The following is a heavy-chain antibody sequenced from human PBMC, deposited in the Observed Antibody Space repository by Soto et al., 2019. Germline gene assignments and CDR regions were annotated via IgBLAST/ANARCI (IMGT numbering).Heavy chain of an antibody. CDR1: GGSISSYY. V-gene: IGHV4-59*01. CDR3: AGGGNTALAYYFYGMDI. CDR2: SYDSGST. Sequence: QVQLQESGPGLVKPSETLSLTCTVSGGSISSYYWSWIRQPPGKGLEWIAYSYDSGSTSYTPSLQSRVTMSVYTATNQFSLKLSSVTAADTAVYYCAGGGNTALAYYFYGMDIWGQGTTVTVSS. J-gene: IGHJ6*02. D-gene: IGHD5-18*01.